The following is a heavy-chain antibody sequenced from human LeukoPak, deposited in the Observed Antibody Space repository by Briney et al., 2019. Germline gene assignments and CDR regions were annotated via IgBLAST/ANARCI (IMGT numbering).Heavy chain of an antibody. CDR2: IIPIFGTA. D-gene: IGHD6-13*01. CDR3: ARDGIAAAGTLLNWFDP. CDR1: GGTFSSYA. V-gene: IGHV1-69*01. J-gene: IGHJ5*02. Sequence: GSSVKVSCKASGGTFSSYAISWVRQAPGQGLEWMGGIIPIFGTANYAQKFQGRVTITADESTSTAYMELSSLRSGDTAVYYCARDGIAAAGTLLNWFDPWGQGTLVTVSS.